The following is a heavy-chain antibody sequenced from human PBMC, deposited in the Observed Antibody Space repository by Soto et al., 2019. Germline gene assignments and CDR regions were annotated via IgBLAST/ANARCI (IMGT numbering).Heavy chain of an antibody. D-gene: IGHD6-13*01. V-gene: IGHV3-66*01. J-gene: IGHJ4*02. CDR1: GFTVSSNY. CDR2: IYSGGST. Sequence: EVQLVESGGGLVQPGGSLRLSCAASGFTVSSNYMSWVRQAPGKGLEWVSVIYSGGSTYYADSVKGRFTISRDNSKNTLYLQMNSLRAEDTAVYYCARDSGSSWYPPYRFDYWGQGTLVTVSS. CDR3: ARDSGSSWYPPYRFDY.